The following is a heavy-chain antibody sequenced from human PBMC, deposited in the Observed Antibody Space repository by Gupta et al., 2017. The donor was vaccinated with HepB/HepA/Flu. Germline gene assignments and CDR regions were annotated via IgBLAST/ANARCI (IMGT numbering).Heavy chain of an antibody. Sequence: EVQLVESGGGLVQPGGSLSLSCAAAGFPFSNYMMNWVRQAPGKGLEWVSYISSSSSAMYYADSVKGRFTISRDNAKNSLYLQMNSLRDEDTAVYYCARGQQWLYWFDPWGQGTLVTVSS. CDR2: ISSSSSAM. D-gene: IGHD6-19*01. CDR3: ARGQQWLYWFDP. J-gene: IGHJ5*02. CDR1: GFPFSNYM. V-gene: IGHV3-48*02.